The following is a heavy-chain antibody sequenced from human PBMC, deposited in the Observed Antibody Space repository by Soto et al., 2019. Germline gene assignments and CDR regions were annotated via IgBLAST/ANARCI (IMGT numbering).Heavy chain of an antibody. CDR1: GGSISSGGYS. V-gene: IGHV4-30-2*01. J-gene: IGHJ4*02. CDR2: IYHSGST. CDR3: ARASGYSYGHGGFDY. D-gene: IGHD5-18*01. Sequence: PSETLSLTCAVSGGSISSGGYSWSWIRQPPGKGLEWIGYIYHSGSTYYNPSLKSRVTISVDRSKNQFSLKLSSVTAADTAVYYCARASGYSYGHGGFDYWGQGTLVTVSS.